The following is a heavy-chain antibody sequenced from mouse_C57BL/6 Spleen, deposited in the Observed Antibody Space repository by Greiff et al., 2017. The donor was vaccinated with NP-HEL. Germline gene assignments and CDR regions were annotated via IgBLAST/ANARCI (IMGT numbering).Heavy chain of an antibody. Sequence: VQLQQSGAELVRPGASVTLSCKASGYTFTDYEMHWVKQTPVHGLEWIGAIDPETGGTAYNQKFNGKAILTADKSSSTAYMELRSLTSEDSAVYYCSLYSNYEGAWFAYWGQGTLVTVSA. J-gene: IGHJ3*01. D-gene: IGHD2-5*01. CDR3: SLYSNYEGAWFAY. CDR2: IDPETGGT. V-gene: IGHV1-15*01. CDR1: GYTFTDYE.